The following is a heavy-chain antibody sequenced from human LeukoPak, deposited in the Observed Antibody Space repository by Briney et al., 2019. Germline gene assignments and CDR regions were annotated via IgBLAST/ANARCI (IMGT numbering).Heavy chain of an antibody. V-gene: IGHV3-9*01. CDR1: GFTFDDYA. J-gene: IGHJ6*03. CDR2: ISWNSGSI. CDR3: ARDTSYPHPYYMDV. D-gene: IGHD3-16*02. Sequence: GRSLRLSCAASGFTFDDYAMHWVRQAPGKGLEWVSGISWNSGSIGYADSVKGRFTISRDNAKNSLYLQMNSLRAEDTAVYYCARDTSYPHPYYMDVWGKGTTVTVSS.